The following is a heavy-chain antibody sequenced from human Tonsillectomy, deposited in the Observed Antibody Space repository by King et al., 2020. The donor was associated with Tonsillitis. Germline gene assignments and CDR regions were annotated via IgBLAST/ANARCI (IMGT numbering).Heavy chain of an antibody. Sequence: VQLVESGAEVKKPGESLKISCTGSGYSFTSYWIGWVRQMPGKGLEWMGIIYPDDSDTRYSPSFQGQVTISADKSISTAYLQWSSLKASDTAMYFCARHTSGIPSPFDFWGQGTLVTVSS. V-gene: IGHV5-51*01. J-gene: IGHJ4*02. CDR3: ARHTSGIPSPFDF. CDR1: GYSFTSYW. CDR2: IYPDDSDT. D-gene: IGHD3-10*01.